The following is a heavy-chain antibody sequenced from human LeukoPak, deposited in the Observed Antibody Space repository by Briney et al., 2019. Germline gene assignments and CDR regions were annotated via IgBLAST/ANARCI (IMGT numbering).Heavy chain of an antibody. CDR3: ARAPIVVVPATTVPDAFDI. J-gene: IGHJ3*02. D-gene: IGHD2-2*01. V-gene: IGHV4-59*01. CDR1: GGSISSYY. CDR2: VYYSGST. Sequence: SETLSLTCTVSGGSISSYYWSWIRQPPGKGLEWIGYVYYSGSTNYNPSLKSRVTLSVDTSKNQFSLKLSSVTAADTAVYYCARAPIVVVPATTVPDAFDIWGQGTMVTVSS.